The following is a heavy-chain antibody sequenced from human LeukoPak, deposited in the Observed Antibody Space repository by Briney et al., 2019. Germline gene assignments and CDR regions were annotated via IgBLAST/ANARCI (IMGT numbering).Heavy chain of an antibody. J-gene: IGHJ6*02. D-gene: IGHD2-2*01. CDR2: IGGGGTT. V-gene: IGHV3-23*01. CDR3: AQDRGARYPFGMDV. CDR1: GLTFSTYA. Sequence: PGGSLRRSCAASGLTFSTYAMRWIRQAPGKGLEWVSSIGGGGTTSYADSVKGRFTISRDLSKITVYLQMNSLRAEDTAVYYCAQDRGARYPFGMDVWGQGTTVTVSS.